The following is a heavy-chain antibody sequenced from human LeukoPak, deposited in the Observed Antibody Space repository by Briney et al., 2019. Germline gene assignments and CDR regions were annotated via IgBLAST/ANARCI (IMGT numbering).Heavy chain of an antibody. CDR2: TSVYNGNT. J-gene: IGHJ4*02. CDR1: GYTINTYD. V-gene: IGHV1-18*01. CDR3: ARVDSGRYYGHDY. Sequence: ASVKVSCKASGYTINTYDISWVRQAPGQGLEWMGWTSVYNGNTNYAQKFQGRVTMTTDTSTSTTYMELRSLRYDDTAMYYCARVDSGRYYGHDYWGQGTLVTVTS. D-gene: IGHD1-26*01.